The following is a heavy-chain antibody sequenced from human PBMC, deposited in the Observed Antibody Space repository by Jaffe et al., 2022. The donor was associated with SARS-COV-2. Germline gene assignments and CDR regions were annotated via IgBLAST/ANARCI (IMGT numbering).Heavy chain of an antibody. V-gene: IGHV4-61*02. CDR2: IYTNGRA. Sequence: QVQLQESGPGLVQPSQTLSLTCTVSGGSISSGSYYWNWIRQPLGKGLEWIGRIYTNGRAGYNPSLKSRVTISLDTSKNQFSLKLDSVTATDTAIYYCARESQGYYWGQGTLVTVPS. J-gene: IGHJ4*02. CDR3: ARESQGYY. D-gene: IGHD2-2*01. CDR1: GGSISSGSYY.